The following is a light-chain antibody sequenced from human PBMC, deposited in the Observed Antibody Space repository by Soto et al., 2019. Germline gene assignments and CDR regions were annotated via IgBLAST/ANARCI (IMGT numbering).Light chain of an antibody. V-gene: IGLV1-44*01. J-gene: IGLJ3*02. CDR3: AAWDDNLNGPL. CDR2: SDD. CDR1: NSNIGRYS. Sequence: QLVLIQPPSLSGTPGQRVTISCSGSNSNIGRYSVNWYQHFPGTAPKILIYSDDERPSGVPDRFSGSKSGTSASLAISGLQSEDEAEYYCAAWDDNLNGPLFGGGTQLTVL.